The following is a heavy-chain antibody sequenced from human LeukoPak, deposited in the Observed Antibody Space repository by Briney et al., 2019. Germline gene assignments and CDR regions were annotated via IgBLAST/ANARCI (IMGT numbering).Heavy chain of an antibody. Sequence: PGGSLRLSCAASGFTFSSYGMHWVRQAPGKGLEWVAIIWYDGSNKYYADSVKGRFTISGDNSKNTLYLQMNSLRAEDTAVYYCARGVMYYDSSGYLFDYWGQGILVTVSS. CDR1: GFTFSSYG. D-gene: IGHD3-22*01. J-gene: IGHJ4*02. CDR3: ARGVMYYDSSGYLFDY. CDR2: IWYDGSNK. V-gene: IGHV3-33*01.